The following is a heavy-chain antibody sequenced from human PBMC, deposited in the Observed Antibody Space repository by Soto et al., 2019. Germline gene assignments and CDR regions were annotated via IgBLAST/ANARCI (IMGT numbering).Heavy chain of an antibody. V-gene: IGHV3-30*18. CDR3: AKDLARIAVAGSDAFDI. D-gene: IGHD6-19*01. J-gene: IGHJ3*02. CDR1: GFTFSSYG. Sequence: GGSLRLSCAASGFTFSSYGMHWVRQAPGKGLEWVAVISYDGSNKYYADSVKGRFTISRDNSKNTLYLQMNSLRAEDTAVYYCAKDLARIAVAGSDAFDIWGQGTMVTVSS. CDR2: ISYDGSNK.